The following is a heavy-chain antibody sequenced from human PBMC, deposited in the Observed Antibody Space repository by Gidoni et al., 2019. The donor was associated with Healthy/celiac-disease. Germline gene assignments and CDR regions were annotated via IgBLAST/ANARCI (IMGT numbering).Heavy chain of an antibody. J-gene: IGHJ6*02. D-gene: IGHD3-9*01. CDR1: GGSISSGDYY. CDR2: IYYSGST. V-gene: IGHV4-30-4*08. Sequence: QVQLQESGPGLVKPSQTLSLTCTVSGGSISSGDYYWSWLRQPPGKGLEWIGYIYYSGSTYYNPSLKSRVTISVDTSKNQFSLKLSSVTAADTAVYYCARDGYYDILTGFKTTYYYYGMDVWGQGTTVTVSS. CDR3: ARDGYYDILTGFKTTYYYYGMDV.